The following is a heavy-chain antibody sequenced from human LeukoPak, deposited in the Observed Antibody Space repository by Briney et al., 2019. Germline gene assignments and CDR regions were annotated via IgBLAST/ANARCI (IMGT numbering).Heavy chain of an antibody. CDR2: ISGSGDNT. D-gene: IGHD3-22*01. J-gene: IGHJ4*02. V-gene: IGHV3-23*01. CDR3: ANLRGYYYDSSGYSFDY. CDR1: GFTFSGFA. Sequence: GGSLRLSCAASGFTFSGFAMSWVRRTPGKGLEWVSGISGSGDNTLYADSVKGRFTISRDNSKNTLYLEMNSLRAEDTAIYYCANLRGYYYDSSGYSFDYWGQGTLVTVSS.